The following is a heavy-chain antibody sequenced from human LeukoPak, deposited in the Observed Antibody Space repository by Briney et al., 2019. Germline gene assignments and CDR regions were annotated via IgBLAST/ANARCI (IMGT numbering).Heavy chain of an antibody. CDR1: GASISSGGHW. V-gene: IGHV4-31*03. J-gene: IGHJ6*02. D-gene: IGHD6-6*01. Sequence: SQTLTLTCSLSGASISSGGHWWTWIRQHPVKGLEWIGYIYYSGNPYYNPSLESRVSISVDTSANQFSLRLSSVTAADTAVYYCARGHSSSSPYFCNGMDVWGQGTTVTVSS. CDR3: ARGHSSSSPYFCNGMDV. CDR2: IYYSGNP.